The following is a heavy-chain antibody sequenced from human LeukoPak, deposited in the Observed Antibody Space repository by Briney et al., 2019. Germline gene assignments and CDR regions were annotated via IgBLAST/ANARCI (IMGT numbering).Heavy chain of an antibody. CDR1: GFTFSTYY. CDR2: ITGSSSYI. J-gene: IGHJ4*02. Sequence: GGSLRLSCAASGFTFSTYYMNWDPQAPGKGLEWVSFITGSSSYIYYTDSVKGRFTISRDNAKNSLFLQMKSLRDEDTAVYYCASGFSSSPYFDYWGQGTLVTVSS. CDR3: ASGFSSSPYFDY. D-gene: IGHD6-6*01. V-gene: IGHV3-21*01.